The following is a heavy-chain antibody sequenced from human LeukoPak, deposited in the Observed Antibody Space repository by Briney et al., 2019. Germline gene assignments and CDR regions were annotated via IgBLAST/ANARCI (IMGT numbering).Heavy chain of an antibody. CDR1: GGSISSGSYY. CDR2: IYTSGST. V-gene: IGHV4-61*02. CDR3: AGGSPGLYCGGDCWW. J-gene: IGHJ4*02. Sequence: SETLSLTCTVSGGSISSGSYYWSWIRQPAGKGLEWIGRIYTSGSTNYNPSLKSRVTISVDTSKNQFSLKLSSVTAADTAVYYCAGGSPGLYCGGDCWWGGQGTLVTVSS. D-gene: IGHD2-21*02.